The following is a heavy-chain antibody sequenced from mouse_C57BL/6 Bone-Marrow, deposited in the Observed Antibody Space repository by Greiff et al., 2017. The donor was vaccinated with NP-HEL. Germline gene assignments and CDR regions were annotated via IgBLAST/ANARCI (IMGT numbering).Heavy chain of an antibody. CDR2: ISDGGSYT. CDR1: GFTFSSYA. D-gene: IGHD2-2*01. V-gene: IGHV5-4*01. J-gene: IGHJ2*01. CDR3: ERAGGYPYYFDY. Sequence: VQLKQSGGGLVKPGGSLKLSCAASGFTFSSYAMSWVRQTPEQRLEWVATISDGGSYTYYPDNVKGRFTISRDNAKNNLYLQMSHLKSEDTAMYDCERAGGYPYYFDYGGQGTTLTVSA.